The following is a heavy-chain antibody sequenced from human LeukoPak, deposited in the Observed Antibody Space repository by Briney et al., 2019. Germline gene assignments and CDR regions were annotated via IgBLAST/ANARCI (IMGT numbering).Heavy chain of an antibody. D-gene: IGHD2/OR15-2a*01. V-gene: IGHV3-23*01. CDR3: AKDDGNNAKLLLDY. J-gene: IGHJ4*02. Sequence: TGGSLRPACAVSGFTFSNYGMSWVRQAPGKGLEWVSVISSSGDSTYYADSVKGRFTISRDNSKNTLYLQMNGLRAEDTAIYYCAKDDGNNAKLLLDYWGQGTLVTVSS. CDR1: GFTFSNYG. CDR2: ISSSGDST.